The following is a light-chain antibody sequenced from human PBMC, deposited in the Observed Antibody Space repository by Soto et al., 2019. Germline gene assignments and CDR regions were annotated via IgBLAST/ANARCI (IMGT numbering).Light chain of an antibody. Sequence: EFALTQSPATLSLSPGDRATLSCRASQRVSTYLAWYQQKPGQAPRLLIYDTSNRSTGIPARLSGSGSGTDFTLNVSSLESEDVAGYYCQQRTDWGYTFGQGTKLDI. CDR2: DTS. J-gene: IGKJ2*01. V-gene: IGKV3-11*01. CDR3: QQRTDWGYT. CDR1: QRVSTY.